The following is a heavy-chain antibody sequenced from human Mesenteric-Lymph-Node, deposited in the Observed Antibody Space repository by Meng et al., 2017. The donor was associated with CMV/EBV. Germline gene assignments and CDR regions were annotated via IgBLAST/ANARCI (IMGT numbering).Heavy chain of an antibody. V-gene: IGHV3-21*01. J-gene: IGHJ3*02. D-gene: IGHD3-22*01. CDR2: ITSSNSHI. CDR1: GFTFTDYT. CDR3: ARDMYYYDSRGCPVDAFDI. Sequence: GESLKISCLGSGFTFTDYTMNWVRQTPGKGLEWVCTITSSNSHIYYADSLQGRFTISRDNARNFLYLQMNSLRVEDTAVYYCARDMYYYDSRGCPVDAFDIWGQGTTVTVSS.